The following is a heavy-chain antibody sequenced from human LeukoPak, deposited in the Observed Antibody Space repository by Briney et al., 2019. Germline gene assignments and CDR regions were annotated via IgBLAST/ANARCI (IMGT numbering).Heavy chain of an antibody. CDR2: KRYDGSNK. CDR3: AKGRGYHYYYYGMDV. D-gene: IGHD5-12*01. J-gene: IGHJ6*02. CDR1: GFTFSSYG. Sequence: PGGSLRLSCAASGFTFSSYGMHWVRQAPGKGLEWVAFKRYDGSNKYYADSVKGRFTISRGNSKNTLYLQMNSLRAEDTAVYYCAKGRGYHYYYYGMDVWGQGTTVTVSS. V-gene: IGHV3-30*02.